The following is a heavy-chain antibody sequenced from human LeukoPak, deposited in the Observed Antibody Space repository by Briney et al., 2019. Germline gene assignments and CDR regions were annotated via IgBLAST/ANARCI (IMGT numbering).Heavy chain of an antibody. CDR2: ISAYNGNT. V-gene: IGHV1-18*01. Sequence: PGGSLRLSCAASGFTFTSYGISWVRQAPGQGLEWMGWISAYNGNTNYAQKLQGRVTMTTDTSTSTAYMELRSLRSDDTAVYYCARLLGGGYCSSTSCYNWFDPWGQGTLVTVSS. CDR1: GFTFTSYG. D-gene: IGHD2-2*01. J-gene: IGHJ5*02. CDR3: ARLLGGGYCSSTSCYNWFDP.